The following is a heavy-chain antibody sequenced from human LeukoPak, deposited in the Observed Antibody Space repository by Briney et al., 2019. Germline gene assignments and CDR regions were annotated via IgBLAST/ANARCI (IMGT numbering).Heavy chain of an antibody. V-gene: IGHV1-18*01. CDR2: ISAYNGNT. D-gene: IGHD3-9*01. CDR1: GYTFASYG. CDR3: ARGRPHPGYYDILTGFIFLDAFDI. Sequence: ASVKVSCKASGYTFASYGISWVRQAPGQGLEWMGWISAYNGNTNYAQKLQGRVTMTTDTSTSTAYMELRSLRSDDTAVYYCARGRPHPGYYDILTGFIFLDAFDIWGQGTLVTVSS. J-gene: IGHJ3*02.